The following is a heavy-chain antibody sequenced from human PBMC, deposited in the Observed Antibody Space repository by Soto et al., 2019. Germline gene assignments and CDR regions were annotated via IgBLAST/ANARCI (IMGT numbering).Heavy chain of an antibody. V-gene: IGHV1-69*08. D-gene: IGHD4-17*01. J-gene: IGHJ4*02. CDR2: IIPILGIA. CDR3: AREAGWGDYDFGLFDY. CDR1: GGTFSSYT. Sequence: QVQLVQSGAEVKKPGSSVKVSCKASGGTFSSYTISWVRQAPGQGLEWMGRIIPILGIANYAQKFQGRVKITADKSTSTAYMELSSLRSEDTAVYYCAREAGWGDYDFGLFDYWGQGTLVTVSS.